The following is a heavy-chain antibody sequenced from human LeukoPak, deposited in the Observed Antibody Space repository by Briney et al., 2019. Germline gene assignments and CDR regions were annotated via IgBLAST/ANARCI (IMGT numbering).Heavy chain of an antibody. V-gene: IGHV3-48*03. CDR1: GFTFSNYD. CDR2: ITSSGSSI. Sequence: GGSLRLSCATSGFTFSNYDMNWVRQAPGKGLEWVSYITSSGSSIYYADSVKGRFTISRDNAKNSLYLQMNSLRAEDTAVYYCVPGARKSAPTRAYYFDYWGQGTLVTVSS. D-gene: IGHD3-10*01. J-gene: IGHJ4*02. CDR3: VPGARKSAPTRAYYFDY.